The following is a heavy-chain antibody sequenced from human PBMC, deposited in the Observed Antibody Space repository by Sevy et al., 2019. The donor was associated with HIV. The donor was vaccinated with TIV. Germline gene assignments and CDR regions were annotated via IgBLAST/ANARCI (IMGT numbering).Heavy chain of an antibody. CDR1: GFTFSSYA. Sequence: GGSLRLSCAASGFTFSSYAMSWVRQAPVKGLEWVSAMSGSGGSTHYADSVKGRFTISRDNSKNTLYLQMNSLRAEDTAVYYCAKAKRIAAAGNPPFDYWGQGTLVTVSS. D-gene: IGHD6-13*01. CDR3: AKAKRIAAAGNPPFDY. J-gene: IGHJ4*02. CDR2: MSGSGGST. V-gene: IGHV3-23*01.